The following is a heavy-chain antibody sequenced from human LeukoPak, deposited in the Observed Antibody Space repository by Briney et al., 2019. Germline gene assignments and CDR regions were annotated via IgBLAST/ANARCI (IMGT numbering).Heavy chain of an antibody. Sequence: ASVKVSCKASGGTFSSYAISWVRQAPGQGLEWMGGFDPEDGETIYAQKFQGRVTMTEDTSTDTAYMELSSLRSEDTAVYYCATVGSSLYYYGMDVWGQGTTVTVSS. J-gene: IGHJ6*02. V-gene: IGHV1-24*01. D-gene: IGHD6-6*01. CDR1: GGTFSSYA. CDR2: FDPEDGET. CDR3: ATVGSSLYYYGMDV.